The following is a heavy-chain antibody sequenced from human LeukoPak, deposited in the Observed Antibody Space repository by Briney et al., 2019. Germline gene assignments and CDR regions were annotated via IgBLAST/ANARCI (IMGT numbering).Heavy chain of an antibody. CDR2: ISSDGGST. V-gene: IGHV3-64*01. CDR3: VNYGMDV. Sequence: GGSLRLSCAASGFTFSMYAMHWVRQAPGKGLEYVSAISSDGGSTYYANSVKGRFAISRDNSKNTLYLQMGSLRAEDMAVYYCVNYGMDVWGQGTTVTVSS. J-gene: IGHJ6*02. CDR1: GFTFSMYA.